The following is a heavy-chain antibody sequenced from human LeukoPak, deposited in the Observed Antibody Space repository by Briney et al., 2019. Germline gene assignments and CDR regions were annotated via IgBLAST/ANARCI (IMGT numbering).Heavy chain of an antibody. V-gene: IGHV1-2*04. J-gene: IGHJ6*02. Sequence: ASVKVSCKASGYTFTGYYLHWVRQAPGQGLEWMGWINPRSGGTNYAQNFQDWVTMTRDTSISTAYMELGRLRSDDTAVYYCARKADYYYGLDVWGQGTTVTVSS. CDR1: GYTFTGYY. CDR3: ARKADYYYGLDV. CDR2: INPRSGGT.